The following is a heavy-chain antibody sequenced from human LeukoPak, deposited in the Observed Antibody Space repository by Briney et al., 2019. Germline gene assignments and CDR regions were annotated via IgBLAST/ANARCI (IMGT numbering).Heavy chain of an antibody. J-gene: IGHJ4*02. CDR1: GGSISSSSYY. D-gene: IGHD2-2*01. CDR2: IYYSGST. Sequence: SETLSLTCTVSGGSISSSSYYWGWIRQPPGKGLEWIGSIYYSGSTYYNPSLKSRVTIDTSKNQFSLKLSSVTAADTAVYYCASQLGYCSSTSCYADKVDYWGQGTLVTVSS. V-gene: IGHV4-39*01. CDR3: ASQLGYCSSTSCYADKVDY.